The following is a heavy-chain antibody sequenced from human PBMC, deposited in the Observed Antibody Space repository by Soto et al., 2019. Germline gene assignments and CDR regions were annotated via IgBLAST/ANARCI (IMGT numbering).Heavy chain of an antibody. CDR2: VDHSGST. CDR3: ASGRKEYSSSWYVD. D-gene: IGHD6-13*01. Sequence: QVQLQQWGAGLLKPSETLSLTCAVYGGSFSGYCWSWIRQPPGQGLEWIGEVDHSGSTNYNPSLKSRVTISVDTSKNQFSLKLSSVTAADTAVYYCASGRKEYSSSWYVDWGQGTLVTVSS. J-gene: IGHJ4*02. CDR1: GGSFSGYC. V-gene: IGHV4-34*01.